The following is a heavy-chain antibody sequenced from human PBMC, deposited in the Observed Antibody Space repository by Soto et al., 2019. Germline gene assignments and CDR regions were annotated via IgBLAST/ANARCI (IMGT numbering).Heavy chain of an antibody. J-gene: IGHJ6*03. Sequence: QEHLVESGGGLVKPGGSFRLSCEVSGFTFSVFYMTWFRQAPGKGLEWIAYVSKRATFEYHAASVRGRFTISRDNAKKSLYRQMSSLTAEDTAVYFCARFAMKGNCYYIDVWGKGTTVTVSS. CDR1: GFTFSVFY. V-gene: IGHV3-11*01. CDR3: ARFAMKGNCYYIDV. CDR2: VSKRATFE.